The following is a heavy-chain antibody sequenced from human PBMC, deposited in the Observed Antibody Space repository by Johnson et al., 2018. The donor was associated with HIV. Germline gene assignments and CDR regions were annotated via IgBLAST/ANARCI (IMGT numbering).Heavy chain of an antibody. CDR3: AKDQWYNWNYVSPDAFDI. J-gene: IGHJ3*02. Sequence: EVQLVESGGGVVQPGRSLRLSCAASGFTFSSYWMSWVRQAPGKGLEWVANIKQDGSEKYYVDSVKGRITISRDNSKNTLYLQMNSLRAEDTAVYYCAKDQWYNWNYVSPDAFDIWGQGTMVTVSS. CDR2: IKQDGSEK. CDR1: GFTFSSYW. D-gene: IGHD1-7*01. V-gene: IGHV3-7*01.